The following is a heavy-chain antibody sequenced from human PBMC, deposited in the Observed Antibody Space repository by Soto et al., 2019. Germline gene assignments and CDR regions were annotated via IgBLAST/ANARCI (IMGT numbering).Heavy chain of an antibody. CDR2: IYHSGST. CDR1: GGSISSSNW. V-gene: IGHV4-4*02. J-gene: IGHJ6*02. D-gene: IGHD2-2*01. CDR3: ARWSPRYCSSTSCRDYYGMDV. Sequence: QVQLQESGPGLVKPSGTLSLTCAVSGGSISSSNWWSWVRQPPGKGLAWVGEIYHSGSTNYNPSLKSRVTISVDKSKNQFSLKLSSVTAADTAVYYCARWSPRYCSSTSCRDYYGMDVWGQGTTVTVSS.